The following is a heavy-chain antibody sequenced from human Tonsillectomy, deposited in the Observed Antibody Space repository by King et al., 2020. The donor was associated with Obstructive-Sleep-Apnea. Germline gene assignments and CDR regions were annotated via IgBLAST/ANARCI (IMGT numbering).Heavy chain of an antibody. V-gene: IGHV4-39*07. CDR1: GGSISSSSLY. CDR2: THASGTS. CDR3: ATAGQTRRGWYRDFEF. J-gene: IGHJ4*01. D-gene: IGHD6-19*01. Sequence: QLQESGPGLVKPSETLSLTCAVSGGSISSSSLYWGWIRQPPGKGLEWIGSTHASGTSFFSPSLRSRVTISVDTSKNHFSLRLTSVTAADTALYYCATAGQTRRGWYRDFEFWGHGTLITVSS.